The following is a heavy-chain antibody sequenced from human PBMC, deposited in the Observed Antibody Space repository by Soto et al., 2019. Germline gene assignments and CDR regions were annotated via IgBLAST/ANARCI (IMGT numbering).Heavy chain of an antibody. V-gene: IGHV4-31*03. CDR2: IYYSGST. CDR3: ARGGLRGEISWFGP. J-gene: IGHJ5*02. D-gene: IGHD3-10*01. Sequence: SETLSLTCTVSGGSISSRGYYWSWIRQHPGQGLEWIGYIYYSGSTYYNPSLKSRVTISVDTSKNQFSLKLSSVTAAATAAYFCARGGLRGEISWFGPWGRVTLVTVSS. CDR1: GGSISSRGYY.